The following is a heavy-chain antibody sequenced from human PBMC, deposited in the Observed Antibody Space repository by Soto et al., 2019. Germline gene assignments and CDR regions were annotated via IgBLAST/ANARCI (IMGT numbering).Heavy chain of an antibody. D-gene: IGHD3-22*01. CDR1: GFTFSSYA. Sequence: GGSLRLSCAASGFTFSSYAMSWVRQAPGKGLEWVSAISGSGGSTYYADSVKGRFTISRDNSKNTLYLQMNSLRAEDTAVYYCAKDYYDSSGYYGALDAFDIWGQGTMVTVSS. V-gene: IGHV3-23*01. CDR3: AKDYYDSSGYYGALDAFDI. J-gene: IGHJ3*02. CDR2: ISGSGGST.